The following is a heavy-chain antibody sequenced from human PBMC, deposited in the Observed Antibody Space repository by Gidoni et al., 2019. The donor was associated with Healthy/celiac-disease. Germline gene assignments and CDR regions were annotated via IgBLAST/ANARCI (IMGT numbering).Heavy chain of an antibody. J-gene: IGHJ4*02. V-gene: IGHV3-66*02. CDR2: IYSGGRT. CDR1: GFTFRSNY. CDR3: AREYYDSSGYCYFEY. Sequence: EVQLVASGGGLVQPGGSLRLSFASSGFTFRSNYMSWVRKAPGKGLEWVAVIYSGGRTYYADCVKGRFTISRDNSKNTLYLQMNSMRAEDTAVYYCAREYYDSSGYCYFEYWGQGTLVTVSS. D-gene: IGHD3-22*01.